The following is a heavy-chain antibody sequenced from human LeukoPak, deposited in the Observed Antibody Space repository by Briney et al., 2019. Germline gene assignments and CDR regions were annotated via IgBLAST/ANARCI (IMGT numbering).Heavy chain of an antibody. CDR2: IYYSGST. CDR1: GGSISSYY. D-gene: IGHD5-12*01. Sequence: SETLSLTCTVSGGSISSYYWSWIRQPPGKGLEWIGYIYYSGSTNYNPSLKSRVTISVDTSKNQFPLKLSSVTAADTAVYYCASDSGYEIGAFDIWGQGTMVTVSS. V-gene: IGHV4-59*01. CDR3: ASDSGYEIGAFDI. J-gene: IGHJ3*02.